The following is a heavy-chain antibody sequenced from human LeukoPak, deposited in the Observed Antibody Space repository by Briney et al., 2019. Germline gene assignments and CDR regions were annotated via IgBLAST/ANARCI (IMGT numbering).Heavy chain of an antibody. CDR2: INHSGST. V-gene: IGHV4-34*01. CDR3: ARGRMKAVKRAAYYYMDV. CDR1: GGSFSGYY. Sequence: SETLSLTCAVYGGSFSGYYWSWIRQPPGKGLEWIGEINHSGSTNYNPSLKSRVTISVDTSKNQFSLKLSSVTVADTAVYYCARGRMKAVKRAAYYYMDVWGKGTTVTVSS. D-gene: IGHD4-17*01. J-gene: IGHJ6*03.